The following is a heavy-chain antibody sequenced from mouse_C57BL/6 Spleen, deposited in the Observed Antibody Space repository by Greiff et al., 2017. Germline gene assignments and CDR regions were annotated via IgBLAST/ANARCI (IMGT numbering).Heavy chain of an antibody. V-gene: IGHV1-81*01. D-gene: IGHD1-1*01. CDR3: ARYGSSSAWFAY. J-gene: IGHJ3*01. CDR2: IYPRRGTT. CDR1: GYTFTSYG. Sequence: QVHVKQSGAELARPGASVKLSCKASGYTFTSYGLSWVQPRTGQGLEWIGEIYPRRGTTSYNEQFKGKATLTADKSSSTAYMELRSLTSEDSAVDFGARYGSSSAWFAYWGQGTLVTVSA.